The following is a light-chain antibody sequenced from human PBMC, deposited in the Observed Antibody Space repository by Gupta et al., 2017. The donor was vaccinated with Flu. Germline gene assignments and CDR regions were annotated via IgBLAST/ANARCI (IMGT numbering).Light chain of an antibody. V-gene: IGKV1-33*01. J-gene: IGKJ3*01. CDR2: DAS. Sequence: IHMTQSPSSLSASVGDRVTITCQATQDISNYLNWYQQKPGKAPKLLIFDASNLERGVPSRFSGSGSGTDFTFTISSLQPEDIATYYCQQYDNLPLTFGPGTKVDAK. CDR1: QDISNY. CDR3: QQYDNLPLT.